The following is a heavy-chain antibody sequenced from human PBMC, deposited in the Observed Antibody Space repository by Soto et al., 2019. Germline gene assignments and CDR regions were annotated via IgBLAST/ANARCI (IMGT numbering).Heavy chain of an antibody. J-gene: IGHJ4*02. D-gene: IGHD6-19*01. CDR3: TRSIGWSMDDY. V-gene: IGHV1-8*01. Sequence: QVQLVQSGAEVKKPGASVKVSCKASGYTFSRYDINWVRQAPGQGLQWMGWMNPKSGNTGYAQKFQGRVTVTRNTSTSTGYMELSSLRSEDTAVYYCTRSIGWSMDDYWGQGTLITVSS. CDR1: GYTFSRYD. CDR2: MNPKSGNT.